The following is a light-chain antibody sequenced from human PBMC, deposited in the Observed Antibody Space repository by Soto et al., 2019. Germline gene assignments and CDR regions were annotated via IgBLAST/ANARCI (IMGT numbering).Light chain of an antibody. CDR2: DAS. Sequence: EIVFTQSPATLSLSPGERATPSCRASQSVSSYLAWYQQKPGQAPRLLIYDASNRATGIPARFSGSGSGTDFTLTISSLEPEDFAVYYCQQYGSSPRTFGPGTKVDIK. CDR3: QQYGSSPRT. J-gene: IGKJ3*01. CDR1: QSVSSY. V-gene: IGKV3-11*01.